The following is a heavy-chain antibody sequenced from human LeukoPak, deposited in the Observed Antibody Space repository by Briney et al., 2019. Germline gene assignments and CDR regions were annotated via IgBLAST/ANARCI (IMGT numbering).Heavy chain of an antibody. D-gene: IGHD3-10*01. CDR2: INHSGST. CDR3: ARVPPYGSGRGYFDY. J-gene: IGHJ4*02. Sequence: PSETLSLTCAVYGGSFSGYYWSWIRQPPGKGLEWIGEINHSGSTNYNPSLKSRATISVDTSKNQFSLKLSSVTAEDTAVYYCARVPPYGSGRGYFDYWGQGTLVTVSS. CDR1: GGSFSGYY. V-gene: IGHV4-34*01.